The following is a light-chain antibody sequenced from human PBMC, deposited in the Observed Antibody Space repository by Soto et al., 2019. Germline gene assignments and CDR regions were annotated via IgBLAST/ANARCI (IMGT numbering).Light chain of an antibody. J-gene: IGKJ1*01. V-gene: IGKV3-20*01. Sequence: EIVLTQSPGTLSLSPGERATLSCRASQSVSSSYLAWYQQKPGQAPRLLIYGASSRATGIPDRFSGSGSGTEFTLTISRLEPEDFALYYCQQYGSSLVTFGQGTKVEIK. CDR2: GAS. CDR1: QSVSSSY. CDR3: QQYGSSLVT.